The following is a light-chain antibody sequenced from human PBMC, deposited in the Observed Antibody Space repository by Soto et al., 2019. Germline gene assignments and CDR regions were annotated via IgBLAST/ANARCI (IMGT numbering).Light chain of an antibody. CDR2: DVT. CDR1: SSDVGSYNY. V-gene: IGLV2-14*01. Sequence: QPALTQPASVSGSPGQSITISCTGTSSDVGSYNYVSWYQQHPVKAPKLMIYDVTNRPSGVSDRFSGSKSGNTASLTISGLQAEDEADYYCSSYTSSSTPYVFGTGTKLTVL. J-gene: IGLJ1*01. CDR3: SSYTSSSTPYV.